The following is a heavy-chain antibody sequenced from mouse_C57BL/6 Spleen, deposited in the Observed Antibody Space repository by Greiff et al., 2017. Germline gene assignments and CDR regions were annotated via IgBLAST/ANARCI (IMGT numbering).Heavy chain of an antibody. CDR2: IDPSDSET. CDR3: ARRYYGSSYGYFDY. V-gene: IGHV1-52*01. D-gene: IGHD1-1*01. CDR1: GYTFTSYW. J-gene: IGHJ2*01. Sequence: VQLQQPGAELVRPGSSVKLSCKASGYTFTSYWMHWVKQRPIQGLEWIGNIDPSDSETHYNQKFKDKATLTVDKSSSTAYMQLSSLTSEDSAVYYCARRYYGSSYGYFDYWGQGTTLTVSS.